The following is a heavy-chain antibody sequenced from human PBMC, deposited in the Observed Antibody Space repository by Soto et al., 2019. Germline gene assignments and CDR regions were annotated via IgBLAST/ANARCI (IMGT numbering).Heavy chain of an antibody. CDR3: ARESGGAAATLDYYYFYMDV. J-gene: IGHJ6*03. V-gene: IGHV1-2*04. D-gene: IGHD1-26*01. Sequence: QVQLVQSGAEVRKPGASVTVSCRSSGDSFNDYYIHWVRQAPGQGFEWMGWINPNGGVTKSAQKFQGWVSMTRDTSIRTVYMQLSRLRSDETDVYYCARESGGAAATLDYYYFYMDVWGTGTTVTVSS. CDR1: GDSFNDYY. CDR2: INPNGGVT.